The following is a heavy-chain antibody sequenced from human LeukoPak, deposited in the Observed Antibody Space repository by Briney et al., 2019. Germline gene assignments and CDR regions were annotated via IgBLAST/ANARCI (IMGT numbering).Heavy chain of an antibody. CDR3: ARDLVGGYSYGQASDY. CDR2: ISAYNGNT. V-gene: IGHV1-18*01. D-gene: IGHD5-18*01. Sequence: ASVKVSCKASGYTFTSYGISWVRRAPGQGLEWMGWISAYNGNTNYAQKLQGRVTMTTDTSTSTAYMELRSLRSDDTAVYYCARDLVGGYSYGQASDYWGQGTLATVSS. J-gene: IGHJ4*02. CDR1: GYTFTSYG.